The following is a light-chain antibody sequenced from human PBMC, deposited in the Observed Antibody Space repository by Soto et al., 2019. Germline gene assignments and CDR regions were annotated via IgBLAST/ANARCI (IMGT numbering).Light chain of an antibody. CDR3: QQYVRSPRT. CDR1: QSLSSRN. V-gene: IGKV3-20*01. Sequence: ELVLAQTTGTQSLSPGDRAALSCRASQSLSSRNLAWYQQKPGQAPRPLIYGVSSRATGIPDRFSCSGSGTGFTLTISRLEPEHFAVYYCQQYVRSPRTYGQGTKVDIK. CDR2: GVS. J-gene: IGKJ1*01.